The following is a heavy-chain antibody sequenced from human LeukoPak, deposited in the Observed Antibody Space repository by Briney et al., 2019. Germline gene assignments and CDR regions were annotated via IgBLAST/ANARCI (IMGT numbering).Heavy chain of an antibody. V-gene: IGHV1-24*01. CDR1: GYTLTELS. J-gene: IGHJ6*02. CDR2: FDPEDGET. Sequence: GASVKVSCKVSGYTLTELSMHWVRQAPGKGLEWMGGFDPEDGETIYAQKFQGRVSMTEDTSTDTAYMELSSLRPEDTAVYYCAACSGGSCYYYYGMDVWGQGTTVTVSS. CDR3: AACSGGSCYYYYGMDV. D-gene: IGHD2-15*01.